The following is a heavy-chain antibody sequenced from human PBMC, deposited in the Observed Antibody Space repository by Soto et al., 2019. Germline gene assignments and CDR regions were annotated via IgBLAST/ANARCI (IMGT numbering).Heavy chain of an antibody. J-gene: IGHJ5*01. CDR3: ARGYHWFDF. V-gene: IGHV3-7*01. Sequence: EVQLVESGGGLVQPGGSLRLCCEVSGLTFSDFWFTWLRQAPGRGLEWLADVKHDGSEKYYAGSVKGRFTLSRDNAQNSLCLQMNSLRVEDTALVYCARGYHWFDFWGQGTLVTVSS. D-gene: IGHD3-16*02. CDR1: GLTFSDFW. CDR2: VKHDGSEK.